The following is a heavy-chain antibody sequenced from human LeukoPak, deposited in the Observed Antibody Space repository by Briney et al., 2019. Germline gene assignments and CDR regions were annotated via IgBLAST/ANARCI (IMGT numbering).Heavy chain of an antibody. CDR1: DGSISSGSYY. V-gene: IGHV4-61*02. Sequence: SETLSLTCTVSDGSISSGSYYWSWIRQPARKGLEWIGRIYSSGSTNYNPSLKSRVTISVDTSKNQFSLKLSSVTAADSAVYYCARDLELRGDWGQGTLVTVSS. CDR3: ARDLELRGD. J-gene: IGHJ4*02. CDR2: IYSSGST. D-gene: IGHD1-7*01.